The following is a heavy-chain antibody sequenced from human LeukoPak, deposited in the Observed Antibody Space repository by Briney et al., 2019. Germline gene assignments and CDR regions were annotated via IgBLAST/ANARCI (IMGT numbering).Heavy chain of an antibody. CDR3: AREPRERTTVTTLGFDY. Sequence: PGGSLRLSCAASGFTFSSYAMHWVRQAPGKGLEWVAAISYDGSNKYYADSVKGRFTISRDNSKNTLYLQMNSLRAEDTAVYYCAREPRERTTVTTLGFDYWGQGTLVTVSS. J-gene: IGHJ4*02. CDR2: ISYDGSNK. V-gene: IGHV3-30*04. CDR1: GFTFSSYA. D-gene: IGHD4-17*01.